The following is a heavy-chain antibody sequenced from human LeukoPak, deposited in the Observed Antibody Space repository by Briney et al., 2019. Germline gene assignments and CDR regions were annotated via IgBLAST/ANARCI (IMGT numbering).Heavy chain of an antibody. CDR2: INGDGGRR. CDR3: ARDVVPGAPPPFHYYFYGMSI. Sequence: GGSLRLSCAASGFRFSNYWMNWVRQGPDKGLVWVARINGDGGRRKYADSVEGRFTISRDNVRNNLYLEMNSLRVEDTAVYYCARDVVPGAPPPFHYYFYGMSIWGMGTTVTVSS. J-gene: IGHJ6*04. V-gene: IGHV3-74*01. CDR1: GFRFSNYW. D-gene: IGHD4/OR15-4a*01.